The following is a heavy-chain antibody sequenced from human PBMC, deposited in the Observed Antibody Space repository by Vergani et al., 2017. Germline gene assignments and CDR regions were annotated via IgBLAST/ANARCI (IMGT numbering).Heavy chain of an antibody. V-gene: IGHV3-33*01. CDR3: AMSGYCAHGVCYMTYYYYMDV. CDR1: GFTLSSYA. J-gene: IGHJ6*03. D-gene: IGHD2-8*01. CDR2: IWYDGSKE. Sequence: QVQLEESGGGVVQPGRSLRLSCAGSGFTLSSYAMHWVRQAPGKGLEWVAFIWYDGSKEYYADSVKGRFTISRDNSKNTLYLQMNNLRATDTAVYYCAMSGYCAHGVCYMTYYYYMDVWGKGTAVTVSS.